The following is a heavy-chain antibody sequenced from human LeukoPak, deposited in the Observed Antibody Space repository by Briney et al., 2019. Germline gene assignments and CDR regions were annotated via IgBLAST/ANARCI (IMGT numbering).Heavy chain of an antibody. V-gene: IGHV3-7*03. D-gene: IGHD3-3*01. J-gene: IGHJ3*01. CDR2: IKQDGSGR. CDR1: GFTFRSYW. CDR3: ATFRFLGT. Sequence: GGSLRLSCAASGFTFRSYWMSWVRQAPGKGLGWVANIKQDGSGRYYVDSVKGRFTISRDNVKNSLYLQMNSLRAEDTAIYYCATFRFLGTWGQGTMVTVSP.